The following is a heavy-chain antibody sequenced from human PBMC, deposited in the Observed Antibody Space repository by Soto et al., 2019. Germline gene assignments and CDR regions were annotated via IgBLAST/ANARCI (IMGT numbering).Heavy chain of an antibody. D-gene: IGHD3-10*01. CDR3: ATDFRGAYY. Sequence: QVQLQQWGAGLLKPSETLSLTCAVYGGSFSGYYWSWIRQPPGKGLEWIGEINHSGSTNYNPSLKSRVTISVDTSKNHVALNLSSVTAADTAVYYCATDFRGAYYWGQGTLVTVSS. J-gene: IGHJ4*02. V-gene: IGHV4-34*01. CDR1: GGSFSGYY. CDR2: INHSGST.